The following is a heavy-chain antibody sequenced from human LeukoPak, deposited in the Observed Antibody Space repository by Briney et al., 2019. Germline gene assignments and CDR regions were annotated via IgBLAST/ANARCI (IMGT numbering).Heavy chain of an antibody. J-gene: IGHJ6*02. D-gene: IGHD6-13*01. CDR1: GYTFTSYA. Sequence: ASVKVSCKASGYTFTSYAMHWVRQAPGQRLEWMGWINTGNGNTKYSQKFQGRVIITRDTSASTAYMELSSLRSEDTAVYYCARDLDVVYPAAYSSTQYYYYGMDVWGQGTTVTVSS. V-gene: IGHV1-3*04. CDR3: ARDLDVVYPAAYSSTQYYYYGMDV. CDR2: INTGNGNT.